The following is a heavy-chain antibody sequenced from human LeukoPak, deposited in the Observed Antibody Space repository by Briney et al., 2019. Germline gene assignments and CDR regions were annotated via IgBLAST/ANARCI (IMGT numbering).Heavy chain of an antibody. J-gene: IGHJ4*02. CDR2: IIPIFGSA. CDR1: GGTFSSYA. V-gene: IGHV1-69*01. Sequence: SVKVSCKASGGTFSSYAISWVRQAPGQGLEWMGGIIPIFGSANYAQKFQGRVTITADESTSTAYMELSSLRSEDTAVYYCARADTAMDQQREFDYWGQGTLVTVSS. D-gene: IGHD5-18*01. CDR3: ARADTAMDQQREFDY.